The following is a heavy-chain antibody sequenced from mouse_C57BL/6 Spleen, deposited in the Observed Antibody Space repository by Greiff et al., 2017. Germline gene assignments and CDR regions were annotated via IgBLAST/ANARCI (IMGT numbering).Heavy chain of an antibody. D-gene: IGHD3-1*01. CDR2: IYPGDGDT. Sequence: QVQLKQSGAELVKPGASVKISCKASGYSFSSYWMHWVKQRPGKGLEWIGEIYPGDGDTNYNGKFKGKATLTADKSSSTGYRQLNSLTSEAAAVYLCASRADHFAVWGKGTTVTVSA. CDR1: GYSFSSYW. J-gene: IGHJ1*03. CDR3: ASRADHFAV. V-gene: IGHV1-80*01.